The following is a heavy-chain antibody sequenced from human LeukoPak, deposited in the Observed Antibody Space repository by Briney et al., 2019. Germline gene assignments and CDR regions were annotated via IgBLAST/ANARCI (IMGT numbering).Heavy chain of an antibody. CDR1: GFTFSSNW. V-gene: IGHV3-7*03. D-gene: IGHD1-26*01. CDR2: MNQDETEK. J-gene: IGHJ3*02. Sequence: GGSLRLSCAASGFTFSSNWMTWVRQAPGKGLEWVANMNQDETEKYYLDSVKGRFTISRDNSKNALYLQMNSLRAEDTAVYSCAKDMRPSGSYSDAFDIWGQGTMVTVSS. CDR3: AKDMRPSGSYSDAFDI.